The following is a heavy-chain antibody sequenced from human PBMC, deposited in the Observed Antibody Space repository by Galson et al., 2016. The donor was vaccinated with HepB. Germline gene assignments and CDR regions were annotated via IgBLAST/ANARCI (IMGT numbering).Heavy chain of an antibody. V-gene: IGHV3-53*01. CDR1: AFNIRKNY. CDR3: ARVPDYSPTFFDY. J-gene: IGHJ4*02. Sequence: SLRLSCAASAFNIRKNYMSWVRQAPGQGLEWVSTIHSDTSTYYADSVKGRFTISRDNSKNTLYLQMNSLRAEDTAIYYCARVPDYSPTFFDYWGQGTLVTVSS. D-gene: IGHD3-9*01. CDR2: IHSDTST.